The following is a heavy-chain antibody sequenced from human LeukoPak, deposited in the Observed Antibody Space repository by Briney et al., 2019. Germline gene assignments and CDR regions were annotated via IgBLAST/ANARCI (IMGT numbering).Heavy chain of an antibody. D-gene: IGHD5-12*01. Sequence: GGSLRLPCAASGFTFSSYWMHWVRQAPGKGLVWVSRIKSDGTSTSNADSVRGRFTISRDNAKNTLYLQMNSLRAEDTAVYYCTRGKGGYVNAFDIWGQGTMVTVSS. CDR1: GFTFSSYW. CDR3: TRGKGGYVNAFDI. J-gene: IGHJ3*02. V-gene: IGHV3-74*01. CDR2: IKSDGTST.